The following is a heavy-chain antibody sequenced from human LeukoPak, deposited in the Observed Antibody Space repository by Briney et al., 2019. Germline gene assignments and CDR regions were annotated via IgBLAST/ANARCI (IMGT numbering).Heavy chain of an antibody. V-gene: IGHV1-69*04. CDR2: IIPILGIA. J-gene: IGHJ6*02. CDR3: AVPGTDYYYGMDV. Sequence: SVKVSCKASGGTFSSYAISWVRQAPGQGLEWMGRIIPILGIANYAQKFQGRVTITADKSTSTAYMELSSLRSEDTAVYYCAVPGTDYYYGMDVWGRGTTVTVSS. D-gene: IGHD6-19*01. CDR1: GGTFSSYA.